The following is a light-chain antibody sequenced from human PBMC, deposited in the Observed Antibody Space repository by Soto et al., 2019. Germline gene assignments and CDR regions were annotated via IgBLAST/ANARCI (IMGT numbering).Light chain of an antibody. J-gene: IGLJ2*01. CDR3: GSNTTSCSVV. CDR2: DVN. V-gene: IGLV2-14*03. CDR1: SSDFGAYNY. Sequence: QSVLTQPASVSGSPGQSIAISCIGTSSDFGAYNYVSWYQQHPGKAPKLVIYDVNNRPSGVSNRFSGSKSGNTASLTIFGLQAEDEADYYCGSNTTSCSVVFGGGTKVTVL.